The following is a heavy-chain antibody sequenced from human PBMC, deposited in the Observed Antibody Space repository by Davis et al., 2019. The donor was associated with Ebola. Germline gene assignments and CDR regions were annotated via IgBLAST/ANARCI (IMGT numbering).Heavy chain of an antibody. J-gene: IGHJ6*02. D-gene: IGHD2-15*01. V-gene: IGHV3-9*01. CDR3: ARRLPFYGMDV. Sequence: GGSLSLSCEASGFSFDDHAVNWVRQAPGKGLEWVSGITWDSGSVGYADSVKGRFTISRDNAKNLLHLQMNSLRAEDTAVYYCARRLPFYGMDVWGQGTTVTVSS. CDR2: ITWDSGSV. CDR1: GFSFDDHA.